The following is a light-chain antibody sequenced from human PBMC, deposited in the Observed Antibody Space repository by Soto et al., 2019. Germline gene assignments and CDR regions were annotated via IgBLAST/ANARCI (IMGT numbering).Light chain of an antibody. CDR3: QQYDNLPFT. CDR2: DAS. Sequence: DIQMTQSPSSLSASVGDRVTITCQASQDISNYLNWYQQKPGKAPKLLIYDASNLETGVPSRFSGSGSGTDFTFTISRLQPEDIATYYCQQYDNLPFTFGPGTKVDI. J-gene: IGKJ3*01. CDR1: QDISNY. V-gene: IGKV1-33*01.